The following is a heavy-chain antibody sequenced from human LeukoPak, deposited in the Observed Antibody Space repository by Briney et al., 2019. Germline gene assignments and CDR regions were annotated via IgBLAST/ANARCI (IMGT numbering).Heavy chain of an antibody. J-gene: IGHJ3*02. V-gene: IGHV4-34*01. CDR3: ARGFHDIVVVVAATNAFDI. D-gene: IGHD2-15*01. CDR2: INHSGST. Sequence: PSETLSLTCAVYGGSFSGYYWSWIRQPPGKGLEWIGEINHSGSTNYNPSLKSRVTISVDTSKNQFSLKLSSVTAADTAVYYCARGFHDIVVVVAATNAFDIWGQGTMVTVSS. CDR1: GGSFSGYY.